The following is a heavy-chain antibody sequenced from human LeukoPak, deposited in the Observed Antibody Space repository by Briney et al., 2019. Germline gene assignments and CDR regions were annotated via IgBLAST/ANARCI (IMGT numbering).Heavy chain of an antibody. V-gene: IGHV4-34*01. CDR3: ARHEDRNWYFDH. D-gene: IGHD1-1*01. CDR1: GGSFSGYY. CDR2: INHSGST. J-gene: IGHJ4*02. Sequence: PSETLSLTCAVYGGSFSGYYWSWIRQPPGKGLEGIGEINHSGSTNYNPSLKSRVTISVDTSKNQFSLKLSSVTAPDTAVYYCARHEDRNWYFDHWGQGTLVTVSS.